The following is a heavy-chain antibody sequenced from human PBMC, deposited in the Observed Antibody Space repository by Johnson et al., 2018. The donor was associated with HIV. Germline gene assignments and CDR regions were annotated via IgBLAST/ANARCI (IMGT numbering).Heavy chain of an antibody. Sequence: MLLVESGGALVQPGGSLRLSCEVSGFTISTFWMHWVRQVPGKGLMWVSRINSDGSSTRYADSVKGRFTISRDNAKNTLYLQMNSLRAEDTAVYYCARVGSSWGRDAFDIWGQGTMVTVSS. D-gene: IGHD6-13*01. CDR1: GFTISTFW. V-gene: IGHV3-74*02. CDR3: ARVGSSWGRDAFDI. J-gene: IGHJ3*02. CDR2: INSDGSST.